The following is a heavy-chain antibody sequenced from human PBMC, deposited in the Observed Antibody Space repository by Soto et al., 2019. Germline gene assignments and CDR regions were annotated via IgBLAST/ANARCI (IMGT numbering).Heavy chain of an antibody. CDR3: AKDGNPIPYLTGYYRLGWFDP. V-gene: IGHV3-23*01. CDR2: ISGSGGST. J-gene: IGHJ5*02. CDR1: GFTFSSYA. Sequence: EVQVWESGGGLVQPGGSLRLSCEASGFTFSSYAMSWVRQAPGKGLEWVSAISGSGGSTYYADSVKGRFTISRDNSKNTLYLQMNSLRAEDTAVYYCAKDGNPIPYLTGYYRLGWFDPWGQGTLVTVSS. D-gene: IGHD3-9*01.